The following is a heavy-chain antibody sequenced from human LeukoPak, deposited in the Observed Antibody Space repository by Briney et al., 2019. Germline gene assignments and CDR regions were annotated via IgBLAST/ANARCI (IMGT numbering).Heavy chain of an antibody. J-gene: IGHJ4*02. D-gene: IGHD1-26*01. Sequence: PSETLSLTCTVSGDSSSNSIYYWGWIRQAPGKGLEWIGYIYYSGSTNYNPTLKSRVTISVDTSKNQFSLKLSSVTAADTAVYYCARGVLRELLNFDYWGQGTLVTVSS. CDR1: GDSSSNSIYY. V-gene: IGHV4-61*05. CDR3: ARGVLRELLNFDY. CDR2: IYYSGST.